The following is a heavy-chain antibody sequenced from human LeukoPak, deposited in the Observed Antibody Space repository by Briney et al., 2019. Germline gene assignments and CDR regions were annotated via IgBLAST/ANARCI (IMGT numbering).Heavy chain of an antibody. D-gene: IGHD6-19*01. CDR2: ISSSGSTI. V-gene: IGHV3-11*01. J-gene: IGHJ6*02. CDR1: GFTFSDYY. Sequence: GGSLRLSCAASGFTFSDYYMSWIRQAPGKGLEWVSYISSSGSTIYYADSVKGRFTISRDNAKNSLYLQINSLRAEDTAVYYCARGAQWLDVDYYGMDVWGQGTTVTVSS. CDR3: ARGAQWLDVDYYGMDV.